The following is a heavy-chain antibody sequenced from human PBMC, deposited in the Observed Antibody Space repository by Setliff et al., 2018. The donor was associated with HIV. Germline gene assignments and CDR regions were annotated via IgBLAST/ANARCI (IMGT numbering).Heavy chain of an antibody. Sequence: SETLSLTCTVSGGSISSSGPGYYWGWVRQPPGGGLEWIGSVYYSGRTYYNPSLRSRVTISVDTSKNQLSLRLTTMTAADTAVFYCARGRVYKGYYDSSSSWGRYYYYHMDVWGQGTTVTVSS. J-gene: IGHJ6*03. CDR3: ARGRVYKGYYDSSSSWGRYYYYHMDV. CDR1: GGSISSSGPGYY. CDR2: VYYSGRT. D-gene: IGHD3-22*01. V-gene: IGHV4-39*01.